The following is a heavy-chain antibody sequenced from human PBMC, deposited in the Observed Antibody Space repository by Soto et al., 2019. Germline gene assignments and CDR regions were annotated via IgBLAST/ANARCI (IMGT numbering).Heavy chain of an antibody. J-gene: IGHJ6*02. V-gene: IGHV3-30*18. CDR3: VKVRSGYGYVGLNI. CDR1: ELTFSIYG. D-gene: IGHD3-16*01. Sequence: VQLVESGGGVVQPGRSLTLSCAAPELTFSIYGMHWVRQAPGKGPEWVAVVSHDGRNKYYGDSVKGRCSVSRQVCENTLFLQLCIRRVEYTAEFYFVKVRSGYGYVGLNIWGQGSMVTVS. CDR2: VSHDGRNK.